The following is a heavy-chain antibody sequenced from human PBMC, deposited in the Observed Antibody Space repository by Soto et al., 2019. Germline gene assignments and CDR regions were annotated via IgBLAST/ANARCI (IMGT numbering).Heavy chain of an antibody. J-gene: IGHJ4*02. V-gene: IGHV3-21*01. Sequence: EVQLVESGGGLVKPGGSLRLSYAASGFTFSSYSMNWVRQAPGKGLEWVSSISSSSSYIYYADSVKGRFTISRDNAKNSLYLQMNSLRAEDTAVYYCAPLDTVTTSYWGQGTLVTVSS. CDR2: ISSSSSYI. CDR3: APLDTVTTSY. D-gene: IGHD4-17*01. CDR1: GFTFSSYS.